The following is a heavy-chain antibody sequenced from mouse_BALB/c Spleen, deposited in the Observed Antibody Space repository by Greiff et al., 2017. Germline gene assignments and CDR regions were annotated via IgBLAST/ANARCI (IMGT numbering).Heavy chain of an antibody. CDR1: GFTFSSFG. V-gene: IGHV5-17*02. Sequence: EVMLVESGGDLVKPGGSLKLSCAASGFTFSSFGMHWVRQAPEKGLEWVAYISSGSSTIYYADTVKGRFTISRDNPKNTLFLQMTSLRSEDTAMYYCARGDYYGSRDAMDYWGQGTSVTVSS. D-gene: IGHD1-1*01. J-gene: IGHJ4*01. CDR3: ARGDYYGSRDAMDY. CDR2: ISSGSSTI.